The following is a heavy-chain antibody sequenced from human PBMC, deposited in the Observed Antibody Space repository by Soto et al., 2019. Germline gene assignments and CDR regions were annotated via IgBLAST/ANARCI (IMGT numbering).Heavy chain of an antibody. CDR3: AGASWLVPYWFDP. CDR2: INHSGST. J-gene: IGHJ5*02. Sequence: QVQLQQWGAGLLKPSETLSLTCAVYGGSFSGYYWSWIRQPPGKGLEWIGEINHSGSTNYNPSLKSRVTISVDTSKNQFFLKLSSVTAADTAVYYCAGASWLVPYWFDPWGQGTLVAVSS. V-gene: IGHV4-34*01. CDR1: GGSFSGYY. D-gene: IGHD6-19*01.